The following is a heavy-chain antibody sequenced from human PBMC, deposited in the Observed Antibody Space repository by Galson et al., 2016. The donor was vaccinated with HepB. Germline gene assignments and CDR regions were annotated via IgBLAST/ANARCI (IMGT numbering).Heavy chain of an antibody. CDR2: IIPIFDAA. CDR3: GRVGGWSSEP. Sequence: SVKVSCKASGGTFSSSVIIWVRQAPGQGLEWVGGIIPIFDAANNAQKFQGRVSITADKSTSTVYMELSGLRSEDTAVYYCGRVGGWSSEPWGQGTLVTVSS. D-gene: IGHD1-26*01. V-gene: IGHV1-69*06. J-gene: IGHJ5*02. CDR1: GGTFSSSV.